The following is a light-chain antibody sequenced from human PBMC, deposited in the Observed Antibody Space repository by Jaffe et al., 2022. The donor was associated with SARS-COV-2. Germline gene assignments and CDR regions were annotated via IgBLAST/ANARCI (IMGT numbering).Light chain of an antibody. CDR3: MQALQTWT. CDR1: QSLLHSNGYNY. CDR2: LAS. Sequence: DIVMTQSPLSLPVTPGEPASISCRSSQSLLHSNGYNYLDWYVQKPGQSPQLLIYLASTRASGVPDRFSGSGSGTDFTLKISRVEAEDVGVYYCMQALQTWTFGQGTKVEIK. V-gene: IGKV2-28*01. J-gene: IGKJ1*01.